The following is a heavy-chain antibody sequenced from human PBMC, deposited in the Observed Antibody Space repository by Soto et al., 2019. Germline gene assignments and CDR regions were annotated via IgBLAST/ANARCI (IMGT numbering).Heavy chain of an antibody. CDR2: ISGSGGST. CDR1: GFTFSSYA. J-gene: IGHJ4*02. V-gene: IGHV3-23*01. CDR3: AKDGVNWGSYFDY. D-gene: IGHD7-27*01. Sequence: EVQLLESGGGLVQPGGSLRLSCAASGFTFSSYAMSWVRQAPGKGLEWVSAISGSGGSTYYADSVKGRFTISRDNSKNTLYLQMNSQRAEDTAVYYCAKDGVNWGSYFDYWGQGTLVTVSS.